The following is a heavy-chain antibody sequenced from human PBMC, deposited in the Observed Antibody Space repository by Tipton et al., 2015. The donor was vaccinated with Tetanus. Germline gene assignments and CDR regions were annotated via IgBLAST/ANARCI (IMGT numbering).Heavy chain of an antibody. J-gene: IGHJ3*02. CDR1: GYTFTSYH. Sequence: QLVQSGAEVKKPGASVKVSCKASGYTFTSYHMHWVRQAPGQGLDWMGTINPSGGLTGYAQKFQGRLIMTKDTATTTVYMELNSLTSEDTAVYYCARERGNRGNAFDTWGQGTMVTVSS. V-gene: IGHV1-46*01. CDR2: INPSGGLT. CDR3: ARERGNRGNAFDT. D-gene: IGHD3-16*01.